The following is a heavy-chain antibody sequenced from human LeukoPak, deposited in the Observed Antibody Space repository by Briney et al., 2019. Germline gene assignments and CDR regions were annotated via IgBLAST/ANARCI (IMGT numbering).Heavy chain of an antibody. J-gene: IGHJ3*02. Sequence: GGSLRLSCAASGFTFSSYAMHWVRQAPGKGLEWVAVISYDGSNKYYADSVKGRFTISRDNSKNTLYLQMNSLRAEDTAVYYCATTDSGSSFDDAFDIWGQGTMVTVSS. CDR3: ATTDSGSSFDDAFDI. CDR1: GFTFSSYA. CDR2: ISYDGSNK. D-gene: IGHD1-26*01. V-gene: IGHV3-30*04.